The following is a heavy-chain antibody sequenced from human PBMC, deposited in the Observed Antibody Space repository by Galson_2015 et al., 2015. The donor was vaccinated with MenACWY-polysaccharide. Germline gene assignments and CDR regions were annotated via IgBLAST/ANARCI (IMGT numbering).Heavy chain of an antibody. D-gene: IGHD3-22*01. J-gene: IGHJ4*02. CDR1: GGSISSSNW. CDR2: IFHSGST. Sequence: SETLSLTCAVSGGSISSSNWWSWVRQPPGKGLEWIGEIFHSGSTNYNPSLKSRVTISVDKSKNQFSLKLSSVTAADAAVYYCARGPPEVPDGSGYYYFHYWGQGTLVPVSS. CDR3: ARGPPEVPDGSGYYYFHY. V-gene: IGHV4-4*02.